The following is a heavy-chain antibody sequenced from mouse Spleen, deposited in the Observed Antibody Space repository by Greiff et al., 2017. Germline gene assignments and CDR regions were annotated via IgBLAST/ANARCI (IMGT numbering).Heavy chain of an antibody. CDR2: IDPSDSYT. CDR1: GYTFTSYW. CDR3: ARRDYGSAPWFAY. D-gene: IGHD1-1*01. J-gene: IGHJ3*01. V-gene: IGHV1-69*01. Sequence: VQLQQSGAELVMPGASVKLSCKASGYTFTSYWMHWVKQRPGQGLEWIGEIDPSDSYTNYNQKFKGKATLTVDKSSSTAYMQLSSLTSEDSAVYYCARRDYGSAPWFAYWGQGTLVTVSA.